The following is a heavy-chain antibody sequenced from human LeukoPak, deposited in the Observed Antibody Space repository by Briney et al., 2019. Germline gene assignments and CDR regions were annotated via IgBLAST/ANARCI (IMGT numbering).Heavy chain of an antibody. CDR1: GFTFSSYA. Sequence: GGSLRLSCAASGFTFSSYAMSWVRQAPGKGLEWVSAISGSGGSTYYADSVKGRFTISRDNSKNTLYLQMNSLRAEDTAVYYCAKGSGGRIAAAGTLYFDYWGQGTLVTVSS. CDR2: ISGSGGST. J-gene: IGHJ4*02. D-gene: IGHD6-13*01. CDR3: AKGSGGRIAAAGTLYFDY. V-gene: IGHV3-23*01.